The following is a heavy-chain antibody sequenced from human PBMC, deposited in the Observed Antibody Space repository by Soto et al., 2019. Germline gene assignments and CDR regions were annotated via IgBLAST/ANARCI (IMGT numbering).Heavy chain of an antibody. CDR3: AKNRHYYDSSGSAFDI. Sequence: PGGSLRLSCAASGFTFSSYAMSWVRQAPGKGLEWVSAISGSGGSTYYADSVKGRFTISRDNSKNTLYLQVNSLRAEDTAVYYCAKNRHYYDSSGSAFDIWGQGTMVTVSS. V-gene: IGHV3-23*01. D-gene: IGHD3-22*01. J-gene: IGHJ3*02. CDR2: ISGSGGST. CDR1: GFTFSSYA.